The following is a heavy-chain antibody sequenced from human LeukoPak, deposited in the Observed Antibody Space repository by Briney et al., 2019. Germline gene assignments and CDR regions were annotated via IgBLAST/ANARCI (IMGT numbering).Heavy chain of an antibody. CDR1: GFTFSNAW. CDR2: IKSKTDGGTT. V-gene: IGHV3-15*01. Sequence: GGSLRLSCAASGFTFSNAWMSWVRQAPGKGLEWVGRIKSKTDGGTTGYAAPVKGRFTISRDDSKNTLYLQINSLKTADTAVYYCTTLRSGSYFRMTGYYYGMDVWGQGTTVTVSS. D-gene: IGHD1-26*01. CDR3: TTLRSGSYFRMTGYYYGMDV. J-gene: IGHJ6*02.